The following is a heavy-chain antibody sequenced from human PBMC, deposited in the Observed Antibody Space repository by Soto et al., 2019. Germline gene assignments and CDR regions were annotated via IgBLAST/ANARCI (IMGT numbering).Heavy chain of an antibody. D-gene: IGHD1-26*01. V-gene: IGHV4-39*01. CDR2: IYYSGST. CDR1: GPSTTSSSHY. J-gene: IGHJ4*02. Sequence: PETLSLTRTPPGPSTTSSSHYWGWIRQPPGKGREWTASIYYSGSTYYNPSLKSRDTISVDTSNNQPSLNLSSVTAAGTAVYYCARHGALGWELLRKGGPYFDYWGQGTLVTVSS. CDR3: ARHGALGWELLRKGGPYFDY.